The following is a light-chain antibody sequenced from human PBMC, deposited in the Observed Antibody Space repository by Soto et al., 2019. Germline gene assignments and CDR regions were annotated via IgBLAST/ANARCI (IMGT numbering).Light chain of an antibody. CDR1: QSVSSY. V-gene: IGKV3-11*01. CDR3: QQRSTGIT. CDR2: DAS. Sequence: EIVLTQSPATLSLSPWERATLSCRASQSVSSYLAWYQQKPGLAPRLLIYDASNRATGIPARFSGSGSGTDFTLTISGLEPEDFAVYYCQQRSTGITFGQGTRLEIK. J-gene: IGKJ5*01.